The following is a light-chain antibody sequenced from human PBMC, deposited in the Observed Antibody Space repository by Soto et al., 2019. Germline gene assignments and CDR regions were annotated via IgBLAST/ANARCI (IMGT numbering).Light chain of an antibody. CDR1: SSDVGGYNY. CDR2: EVS. V-gene: IGLV2-8*01. Sequence: QSALTQPPSASGSPGQSVTISCTGTSSDVGGYNYVSWYQQHPGKAPKLMIYEVSKRPSGVPDRFSGSKSGNTASLTDSGLQAEAEADYYCSSYAGSNNLGVFGTGTKLTVL. CDR3: SSYAGSNNLGV. J-gene: IGLJ1*01.